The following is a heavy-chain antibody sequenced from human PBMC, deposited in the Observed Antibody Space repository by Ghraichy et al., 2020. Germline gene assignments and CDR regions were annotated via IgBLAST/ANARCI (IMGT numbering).Heavy chain of an antibody. V-gene: IGHV4-34*01. J-gene: IGHJ4*02. CDR1: GGSFSGYY. D-gene: IGHD3-10*01. Sequence: SETLSLTCAVYGGSFSGYYWSWIRQPPGKGLEWIGEINHSGSTNYNPSLKSRVTISVDTSKNQFSLKLSSVTAADTAVYYCASGPRITMVRGVIKGYYWGQGTLVTVSS. CDR2: INHSGST. CDR3: ASGPRITMVRGVIKGYY.